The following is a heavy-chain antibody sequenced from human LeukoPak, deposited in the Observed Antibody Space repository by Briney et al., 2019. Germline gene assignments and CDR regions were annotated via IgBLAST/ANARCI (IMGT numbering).Heavy chain of an antibody. V-gene: IGHV1-24*01. CDR3: AAGRLYSLLDY. CDR1: GDTLSELT. J-gene: IGHJ4*02. Sequence: ASVKVSCKVSGDTLSELTMHWVRQAPGKGLEWMGGFDAGAGEIHYAQQLQGRVTMTEDTSTDTAYMELTSLRSEDSGVYFCAAGRLYSLLDYCGQGPLVTVSS. D-gene: IGHD2-21*01. CDR2: FDAGAGEI.